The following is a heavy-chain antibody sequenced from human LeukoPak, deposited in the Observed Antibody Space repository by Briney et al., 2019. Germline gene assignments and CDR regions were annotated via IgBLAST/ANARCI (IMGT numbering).Heavy chain of an antibody. J-gene: IGHJ4*02. V-gene: IGHV3-23*01. Sequence: ETGGSLRLSCAASGFTFSSYAMSWVRQAPGKGLEWVSAISGSGGSTYYADSVKGRFTISRDNSKNTLYLQMNSLTAEDTAVYYCARLFGGVTTFDYWGQGALVTVSS. CDR3: ARLFGGVTTFDY. D-gene: IGHD2-8*02. CDR1: GFTFSSYA. CDR2: ISGSGGST.